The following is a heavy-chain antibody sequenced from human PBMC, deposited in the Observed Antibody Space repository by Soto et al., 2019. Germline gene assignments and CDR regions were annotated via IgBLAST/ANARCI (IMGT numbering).Heavy chain of an antibody. CDR3: ARDPSRSSFFVYYYFDY. Sequence: GGSLRLSCAASGFTFSSYSMNWVRQAPGKGLEWVSSISSSSSYIYYADSVKGRFTISRDNAKNSLYLQMNSLRAEDTAVYYCARDPSRSSFFVYYYFDYWGQGTLVTVSS. D-gene: IGHD6-6*01. CDR2: ISSSSSYI. J-gene: IGHJ4*02. V-gene: IGHV3-21*01. CDR1: GFTFSSYS.